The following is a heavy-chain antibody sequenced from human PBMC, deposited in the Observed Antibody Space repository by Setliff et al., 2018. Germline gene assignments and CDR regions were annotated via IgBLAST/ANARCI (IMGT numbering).Heavy chain of an antibody. V-gene: IGHV2-5*01. Sequence: PTLVNPTETLTLACTFSGFSLSTSGVGVGWIRQPPGKALEWLALIYWNDDKRYSPSLKSRLTITKDTSKNQVVLTMTSMDPVDTATYYCARNVRVRDFWSGYYGRVGYYFDYWGQGTLVTVSS. CDR3: ARNVRVRDFWSGYYGRVGYYFDY. J-gene: IGHJ4*02. CDR2: IYWNDDK. D-gene: IGHD3-3*01. CDR1: GFSLSTSGVG.